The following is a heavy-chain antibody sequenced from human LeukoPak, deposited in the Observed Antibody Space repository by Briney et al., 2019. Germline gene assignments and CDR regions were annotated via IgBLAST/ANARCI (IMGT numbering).Heavy chain of an antibody. CDR3: ARDEIGGSNWFDP. CDR2: INPNTGDT. Sequence: MGWINPNTGDTNYTQKFQGRVIMTRDTSITTAYMDLIRLKSDDTAVYYCARDEIGGSNWFDPWGQGTLVTVSS. D-gene: IGHD3-10*01. V-gene: IGHV1-2*02. J-gene: IGHJ5*02.